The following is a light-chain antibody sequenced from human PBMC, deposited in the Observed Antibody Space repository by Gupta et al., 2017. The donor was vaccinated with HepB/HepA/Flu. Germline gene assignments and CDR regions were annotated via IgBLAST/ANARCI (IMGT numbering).Light chain of an antibody. CDR2: AAS. CDR1: QRITTY. CDR3: QQTDSTPNS. Sequence: DIQVTQSPSSLSASIGDRVTITCRASQRITTYLHWYQQKPGKAPKLLIYAASSVQSGVPSRFSGGGSGTNFTLTITGLQPDDFAAYYCQQTDSTPNSFGQGTKLEIK. V-gene: IGKV1-39*01. J-gene: IGKJ2*03.